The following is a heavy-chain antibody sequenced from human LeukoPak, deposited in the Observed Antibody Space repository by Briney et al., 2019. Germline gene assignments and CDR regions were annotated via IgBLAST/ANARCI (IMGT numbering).Heavy chain of an antibody. CDR3: ARRTITAGFGFDY. J-gene: IGHJ4*02. CDR2: VYRGGGT. V-gene: IGHV3-53*01. CDR1: GFTVSSSF. D-gene: IGHD5-12*01. Sequence: PGGSLRLSCAASGFTVSSSFMSWVRQVPGKGLEWVSVVYRGGGTDYADSVKGRFAISRDNAKNSLNLQMNSLRAEDTAVYYCARRTITAGFGFDYWGQGTLVTVSS.